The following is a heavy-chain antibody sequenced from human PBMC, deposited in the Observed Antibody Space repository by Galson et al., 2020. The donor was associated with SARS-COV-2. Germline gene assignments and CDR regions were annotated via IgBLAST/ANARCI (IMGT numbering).Heavy chain of an antibody. J-gene: IGHJ4*02. CDR1: GFTFSSYG. CDR2: IWYDGSNK. D-gene: IGHD6-19*01. CDR3: ARERPEEWLVVDY. Sequence: GGSLRLSCAASGFTFSSYGMHWVRQAPGKGLEWVAVIWYDGSNKYYADSVKGRFTISRDNSKNTLYLQMNSLRAEDTAVYYCARERPEEWLVVDYWGQGTLVTVSS. V-gene: IGHV3-33*01.